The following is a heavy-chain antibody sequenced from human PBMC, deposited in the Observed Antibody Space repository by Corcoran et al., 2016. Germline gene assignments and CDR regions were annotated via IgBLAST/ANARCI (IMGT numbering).Heavy chain of an antibody. CDR2: IYHSGST. Sequence: QVQLQESGPGLVKPSETLSLTCTVSGYSISSGYYWGWIRQPPGKGLEWIGSIYHSGSTYYNPSLKSRVTISVDTSKNQFSLKLSSVTAADTAVYDCARSYYDSSGYGGVYVDYWGQGTLVTVSS. J-gene: IGHJ4*02. V-gene: IGHV4-38-2*02. CDR3: ARSYYDSSGYGGVYVDY. D-gene: IGHD3-22*01. CDR1: GYSISSGYY.